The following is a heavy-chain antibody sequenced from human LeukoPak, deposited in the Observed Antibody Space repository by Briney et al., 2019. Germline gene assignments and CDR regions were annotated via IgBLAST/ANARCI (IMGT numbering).Heavy chain of an antibody. Sequence: SQTLSLTCTVSGGSISSGYYYWSWIRQPPGKGLEWIGYIHYSGSTYYNPSLKSRFTISVDTSKNQFSLKLITLTAADTAAYYCAREGCSSTSCYTGYYYYGMDVWGQGTPVTVSS. CDR3: AREGCSSTSCYTGYYYYGMDV. CDR2: IHYSGST. V-gene: IGHV4-30-4*01. D-gene: IGHD2-2*02. CDR1: GGSISSGYYY. J-gene: IGHJ6*02.